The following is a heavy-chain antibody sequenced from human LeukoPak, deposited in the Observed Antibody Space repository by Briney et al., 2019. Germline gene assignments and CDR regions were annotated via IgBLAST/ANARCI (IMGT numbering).Heavy chain of an antibody. Sequence: GGSLRLSCAASGFTFKNYAMNWVRQSPGQGLEWVSTISGDAVTSWYADSVKGRFTVSRDNSKNIVFLQMDNLRAEDTAVYYCAKKDSGGPYNWFDPWGQGTLVTVSS. CDR1: GFTFKNYA. D-gene: IGHD2-15*01. J-gene: IGHJ5*02. CDR3: AKKDSGGPYNWFDP. V-gene: IGHV3-23*01. CDR2: ISGDAVTS.